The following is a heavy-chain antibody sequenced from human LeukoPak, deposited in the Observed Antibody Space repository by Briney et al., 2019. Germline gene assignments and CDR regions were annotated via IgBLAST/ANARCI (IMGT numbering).Heavy chain of an antibody. CDR2: IYHSGST. V-gene: IGHV4-39*07. CDR3: ARAPWLRYFDWLPYAGYYFDY. D-gene: IGHD3-9*01. J-gene: IGHJ4*02. CDR1: GGSISSNSYY. Sequence: SETLSLTCAVSGGSISSNSYYWGWIRQPPGKGLEWIGSIYHSGSTYYNPSLKSRVTISVDTSKNQFSLKLSSVTAADTAVYYCARAPWLRYFDWLPYAGYYFDYWGQGTLVTVSS.